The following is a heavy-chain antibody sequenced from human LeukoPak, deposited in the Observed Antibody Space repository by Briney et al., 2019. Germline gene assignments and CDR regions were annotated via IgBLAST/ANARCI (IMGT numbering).Heavy chain of an antibody. CDR1: GFTFSSYA. D-gene: IGHD3-3*01. CDR3: ARLPIFGVVIRRGYYGMDV. CDR2: ISYDGSNK. V-gene: IGHV3-30-3*01. Sequence: QSGGSLRLSCAASGFTFSSYAMHWVRQAPGKGLEWVAVISYDGSNKYYADSVKGRFTISRDNSKNTLYLQMNSLRAEDTAVYYCARLPIFGVVIRRGYYGMDVWGQGTTVTVSS. J-gene: IGHJ6*02.